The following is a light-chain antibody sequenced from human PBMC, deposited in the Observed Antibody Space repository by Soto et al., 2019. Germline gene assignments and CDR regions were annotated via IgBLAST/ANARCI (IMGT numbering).Light chain of an antibody. J-gene: IGLJ2*01. Sequence: SYELTQPPSVSVAPGQTASITGGGDNIVSRSVHWYQQKPGQAPVVVVNDDSDRPSGIPERFSGSNSGNTATLTISRVEAGDEADYYCQVWDNYSASFGGGTKLTVL. CDR1: NIVSRS. CDR3: QVWDNYSAS. CDR2: DDS. V-gene: IGLV3-21*02.